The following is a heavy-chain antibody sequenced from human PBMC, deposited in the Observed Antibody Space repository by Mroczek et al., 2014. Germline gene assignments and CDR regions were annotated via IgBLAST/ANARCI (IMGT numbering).Heavy chain of an antibody. J-gene: IGHJ6*03. CDR3: ARLVEQLGPLFYYYYYMDV. CDR1: GGSISSGSYY. CDR2: IYTSGST. Sequence: QVQLQESGPGLVKPSQTLSLTCTVSGGSISSGSYYWSWIRQPAGKGLEWIGRIYTSGSTNYNPSLKSRVTMSVDTSKNQFSLKLSSVTAADTAVYYCARLVEQLGPLFYYYYYMDVWGKGTTVTVSS. D-gene: IGHD6-6*01. V-gene: IGHV4-61*02.